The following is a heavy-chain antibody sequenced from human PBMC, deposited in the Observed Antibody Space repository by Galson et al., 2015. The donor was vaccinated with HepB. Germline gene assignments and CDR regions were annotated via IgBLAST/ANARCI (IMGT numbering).Heavy chain of an antibody. D-gene: IGHD4-17*01. Sequence: SLRLSCAASGFTFSSYGMHWVRQAPGKGLEWVAVISYDGSNKYYADSVKGRFTISRDNSKNTLYLQMNSLRAEDTAVYYCAKDAAYGSLDYWGQGTLVTVSS. CDR2: ISYDGSNK. CDR3: AKDAAYGSLDY. CDR1: GFTFSSYG. V-gene: IGHV3-30*18. J-gene: IGHJ4*02.